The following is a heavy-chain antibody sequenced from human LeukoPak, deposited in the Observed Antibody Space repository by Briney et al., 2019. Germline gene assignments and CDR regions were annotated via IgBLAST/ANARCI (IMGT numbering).Heavy chain of an antibody. Sequence: GGSLRLSCAASGFTFSSYGMHWVRQAPGKGLEWVAVISYDGSNKYYADSVEGRFTISRDNSKNTLYLQINSLRAEDTAVYYCAKALGYCSSTKCYNWFDPWGQGTLVTVSS. CDR1: GFTFSSYG. V-gene: IGHV3-30*18. CDR3: AKALGYCSSTKCYNWFDP. D-gene: IGHD2-2*01. J-gene: IGHJ5*02. CDR2: ISYDGSNK.